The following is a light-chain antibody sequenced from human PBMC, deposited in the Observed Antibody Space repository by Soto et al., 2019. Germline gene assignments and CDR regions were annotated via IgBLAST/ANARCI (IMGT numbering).Light chain of an antibody. CDR2: GAS. Sequence: EIVMTQSPATLSVSPGERATLSCRASQSVSSNLAWYQQKPGQAPRLLISGASTRATGIPARFSGSGSGTEFTLTITSLQSEDFAVYYCQQYNDWPRTFGQGTKVESK. CDR3: QQYNDWPRT. J-gene: IGKJ1*01. CDR1: QSVSSN. V-gene: IGKV3-15*01.